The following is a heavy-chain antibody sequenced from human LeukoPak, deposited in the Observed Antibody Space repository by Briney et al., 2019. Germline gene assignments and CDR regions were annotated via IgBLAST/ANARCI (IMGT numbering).Heavy chain of an antibody. CDR3: ARDVVVRGIGGN. Sequence: GGSLRLSCAASGFTFSSYAMSWVRQAPGKGLEWVSAISGSGGSTYYADSVKGRFTISRDNAKNSLYLQMNSLRAEDTAVYYCARDVVVRGIGGNWGPGTLVTVSS. V-gene: IGHV3-23*01. CDR2: ISGSGGST. CDR1: GFTFSSYA. J-gene: IGHJ4*02. D-gene: IGHD3-10*01.